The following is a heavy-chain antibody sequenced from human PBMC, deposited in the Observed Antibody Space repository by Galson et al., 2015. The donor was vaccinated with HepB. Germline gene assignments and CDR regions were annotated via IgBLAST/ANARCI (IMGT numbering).Heavy chain of an antibody. CDR2: VRHKARRYTT. CDR1: GFTFSDCY. J-gene: IGHJ4*02. Sequence: SLRLSCAASGFTFSDCYMEWVRQAPGKGLEWVGCVRHKARRYTTDYVASVEGRFTISRDDSKNSLYLQMDSLKTEDTAVYYCSRTLPGIDLDYWGQGTLVTVSS. D-gene: IGHD3-3*02. CDR3: SRTLPGIDLDY. V-gene: IGHV3-72*01.